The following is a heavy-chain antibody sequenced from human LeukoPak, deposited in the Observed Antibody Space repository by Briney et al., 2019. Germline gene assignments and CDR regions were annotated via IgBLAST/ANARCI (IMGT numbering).Heavy chain of an antibody. J-gene: IGHJ4*02. CDR3: ARILTTVTTLYYFDY. CDR1: GGSFSGYY. V-gene: IGHV4-34*01. Sequence: PSETLSLTCAVYGGSFSGYYWSWIRQPPGKGLEWIGEINHSGSTNYNPSLKSRVTISVDTSKNQFSLKLSSVTAADTAVYYCARILTTVTTLYYFDYWGQGTLVTVSS. D-gene: IGHD4-17*01. CDR2: INHSGST.